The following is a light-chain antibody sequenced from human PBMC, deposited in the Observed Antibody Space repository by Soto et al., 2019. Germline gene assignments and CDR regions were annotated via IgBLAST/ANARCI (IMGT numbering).Light chain of an antibody. CDR3: QSYDSDTVI. CDR2: EDN. CDR1: SGSIASNY. J-gene: IGLJ2*01. V-gene: IGLV6-57*01. Sequence: NFMLTQPHSVSESPGQTVTISCTRSSGSIASNYVQWYQQRPGSSPTIVIYEDNQKPSWVPDRFSGSIDSSSSSASLTISGLKSEDEADYYCQSYDSDTVIFGGGTKLTVL.